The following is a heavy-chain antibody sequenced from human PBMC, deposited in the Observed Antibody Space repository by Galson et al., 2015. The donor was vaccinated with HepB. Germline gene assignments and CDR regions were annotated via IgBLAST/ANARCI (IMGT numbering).Heavy chain of an antibody. V-gene: IGHV1-18*01. CDR1: SYTFSRFS. J-gene: IGHJ4*02. Sequence: SVKVSCKASSYTFSRFSISWLRQAPGQGLEWMGWISGYDVNVRYAQKFQGRLTMTTDTSTSTAHLDLRSLRSDDSAVYYCARGGLATIGGPTFDYWGQGTLVTVSS. CDR3: ARGGLATIGGPTFDY. D-gene: IGHD5-24*01. CDR2: ISGYDVNV.